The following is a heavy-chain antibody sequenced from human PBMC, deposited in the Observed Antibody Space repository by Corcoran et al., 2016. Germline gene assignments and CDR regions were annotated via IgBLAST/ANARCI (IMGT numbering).Heavy chain of an antibody. CDR3: ARGESRYYYGMDV. J-gene: IGHJ6*02. V-gene: IGHV3-53*01. Sequence: EVQLVESGGGLIQPGGSLRLSCAASGFTVSSNYMSWVRQAPGKGLEWVSVIYSGGSTYYADSVKGRFTISRDNSKNTLYLQMNSLRAEDTAVYYCARGESRYYYGMDVWGQGTTVTIS. CDR1: GFTVSSNY. CDR2: IYSGGST.